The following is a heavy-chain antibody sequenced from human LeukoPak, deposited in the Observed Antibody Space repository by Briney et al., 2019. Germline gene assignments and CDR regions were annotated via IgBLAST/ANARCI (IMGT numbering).Heavy chain of an antibody. CDR2: IGTAGDT. CDR3: ARVAKERVGGVYYFDY. J-gene: IGHJ4*02. D-gene: IGHD1-1*01. V-gene: IGHV3-13*01. Sequence: QSGGSLRLSCAASGFTFSDYDMHWVRQATGKGLEWVSSIGTAGDTYYTGSVKGRFTISRENAKNSLYLQMNSLRAGDTAVYYCARVAKERVGGVYYFDYWGQGTLATVSS. CDR1: GFTFSDYD.